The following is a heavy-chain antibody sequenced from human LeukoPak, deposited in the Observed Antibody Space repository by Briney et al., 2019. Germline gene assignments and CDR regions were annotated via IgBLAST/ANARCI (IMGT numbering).Heavy chain of an antibody. D-gene: IGHD5-18*01. Sequence: GGSLRLSCAASGFTFDDYAVHWVRQAPGKGLEWVSGISWNSGSIGYADSVKGRFTISRDNAKNSLYLQMNSLRAEDTALYYCAKGDGYSYGYPGDYWGQGTLVTVSS. V-gene: IGHV3-9*01. CDR3: AKGDGYSYGYPGDY. CDR2: ISWNSGSI. J-gene: IGHJ4*02. CDR1: GFTFDDYA.